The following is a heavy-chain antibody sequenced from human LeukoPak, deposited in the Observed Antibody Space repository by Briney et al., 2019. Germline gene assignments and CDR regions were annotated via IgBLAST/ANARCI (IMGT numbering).Heavy chain of an antibody. CDR3: ARANYHNN. CDR2: ISGDGSNT. V-gene: IGHV3-74*01. Sequence: GGSLRLSCVASGFSFNTYRMHWVRQAPGKGLVWVSRISGDGSNTTYADSVKGRFTISRDNAKNTVYLQMNSLRAEDTAVYYCARANYHNNWGQGTLVTVSS. D-gene: IGHD3-9*01. CDR1: GFSFNTYR. J-gene: IGHJ4*02.